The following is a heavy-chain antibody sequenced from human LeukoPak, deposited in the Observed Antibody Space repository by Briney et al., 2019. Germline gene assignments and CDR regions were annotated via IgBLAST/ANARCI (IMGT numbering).Heavy chain of an antibody. Sequence: GGSLRLSCAASGFTFSSSWMHWVRQAPGKGPVWVSRINNDGSSTNYADSVKGRFTISRDNAKNTLFLQMSSLRDDDTAVYYRARGKMGAHNWFDPWGQGTLVTVSS. CDR2: INNDGSST. CDR3: ARGKMGAHNWFDP. D-gene: IGHD3-16*01. CDR1: GFTFSSSW. V-gene: IGHV3-74*01. J-gene: IGHJ5*02.